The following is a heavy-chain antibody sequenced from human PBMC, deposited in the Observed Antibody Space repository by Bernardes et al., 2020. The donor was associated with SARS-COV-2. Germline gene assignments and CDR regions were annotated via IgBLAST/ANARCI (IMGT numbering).Heavy chain of an antibody. V-gene: IGHV4-59*06. CDR2: IYYSGST. D-gene: IGHD2-8*01. CDR3: ARDPTGLNGYGMDV. CDR1: GGSISSYY. Sequence: SETLSLTCTVSGGSISSYYWSWIRQHPGKGLEWIGYIYYSGSTYYNPSLKSRVTISVDTSKNQFSLKLSSVTAADTAVYYCARDPTGLNGYGMDVWGQGTTVTVSS. J-gene: IGHJ6*02.